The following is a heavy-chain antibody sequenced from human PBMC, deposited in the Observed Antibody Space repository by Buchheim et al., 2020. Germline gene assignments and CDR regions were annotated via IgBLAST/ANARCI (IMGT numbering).Heavy chain of an antibody. J-gene: IGHJ4*02. CDR3: ARNYDETFDY. D-gene: IGHD3-22*01. Sequence: QVQLQESGPGLVKPSQTLSLTCTVSGGSISSGVYYCSWIRQHPGKGPEWIGYIYSSGTTYYNPSLKSRLTMSGAPSSTQFSLRLSSVTAADTAVYYCARNYDETFDYWGQGTL. V-gene: IGHV4-31*03. CDR1: GGSISSGVYY. CDR2: IYSSGTT.